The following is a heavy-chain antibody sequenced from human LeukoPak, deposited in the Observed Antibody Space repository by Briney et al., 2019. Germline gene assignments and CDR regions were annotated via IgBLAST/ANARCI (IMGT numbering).Heavy chain of an antibody. D-gene: IGHD3-3*01. J-gene: IGHJ6*03. V-gene: IGHV4-39*07. CDR2: IYYSGST. CDR3: ARERGGEFWSPYYYYYYMDV. Sequence: SETLSLTCTVSGGSISSSSYYWGWIRQPPGKGLEWIGSIYYSGSTYYNPSLKSRVTISVDTSKNQFSLKLSSVTAADTAVYYCARERGGEFWSPYYYYYYMDVWGKGTTVTVSS. CDR1: GGSISSSSYY.